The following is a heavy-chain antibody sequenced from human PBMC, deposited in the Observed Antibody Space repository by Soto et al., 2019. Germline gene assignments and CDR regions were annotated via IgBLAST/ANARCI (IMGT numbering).Heavy chain of an antibody. J-gene: IGHJ4*02. CDR3: ASDSLGYKPLDF. D-gene: IGHD1-1*01. V-gene: IGHV6-1*01. Sequence: QVQLHQSGPGLVKPSQTLSLTCAISGDSVSSSTAAWNWIRRSPSKGLEWLGRTYYRSRWYYVYGSSVRVRITINPDSSKNQFSLQLNSVTPEVAAVYYCASDSLGYKPLDFWGQGTLVTVSP. CDR2: TYYRSRWYY. CDR1: GDSVSSSTAA.